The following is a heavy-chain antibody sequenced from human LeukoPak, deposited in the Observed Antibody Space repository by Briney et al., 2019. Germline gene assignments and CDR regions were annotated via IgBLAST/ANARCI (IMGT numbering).Heavy chain of an antibody. CDR3: ARVPHAGHNCFDP. J-gene: IGHJ5*02. V-gene: IGHV4-4*07. D-gene: IGHD6-13*01. CDR2: IYPSGST. Sequence: PSETLSLTCTVSGGFISSDYWSWIRQPAGKGLEWIGRIYPSGSTNYNPSPKSRVTMSIDTSKNQFSLKLSSVTAADTAVYYCARVPHAGHNCFDPWGQGTLDTVSS. CDR1: GGFISSDY.